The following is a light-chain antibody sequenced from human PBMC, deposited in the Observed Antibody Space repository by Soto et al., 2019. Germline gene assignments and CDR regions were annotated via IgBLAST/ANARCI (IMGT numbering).Light chain of an antibody. Sequence: EIVLTQSPGTLSLSPGERGTLSGRASQSFSSSYLAWYQQRPGQAPRLLIYGTSNRATGIPDRFSGSGSGTDFTLTISRLEPEDFAVYYCQQYGSSLRTFGQGTKVDIK. CDR3: QQYGSSLRT. CDR2: GTS. V-gene: IGKV3-20*01. J-gene: IGKJ1*01. CDR1: QSFSSSY.